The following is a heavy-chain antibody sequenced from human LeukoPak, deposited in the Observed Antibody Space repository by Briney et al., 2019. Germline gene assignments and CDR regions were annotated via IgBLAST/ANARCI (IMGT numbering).Heavy chain of an antibody. CDR2: IRSKANSYST. Sequence: SLRLSXAASGFTFSGSAMHWVRQASGKGLEWVGRIRSKANSYSTAYAASGKGRFTISRDDSKNTAYLQMNSLKTEDTAVYYCTITGYSSGWDYYYYGMDVWGQGTTVTVSS. D-gene: IGHD6-19*01. J-gene: IGHJ6*02. CDR1: GFTFSGSA. V-gene: IGHV3-73*01. CDR3: TITGYSSGWDYYYYGMDV.